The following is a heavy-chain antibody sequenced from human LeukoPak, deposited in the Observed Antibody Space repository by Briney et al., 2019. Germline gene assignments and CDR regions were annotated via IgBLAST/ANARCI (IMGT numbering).Heavy chain of an antibody. V-gene: IGHV3-23*01. CDR3: AKELAATDSYYFDY. D-gene: IGHD6-13*01. CDR1: GLTFSDYT. J-gene: IGHJ4*02. CDR2: ISGSGGYT. Sequence: PGGSLRLSCAASGLTFSDYTMSWVRQAPGKGLEWASTISGSGGYTYYADSVKGRFTISRDNSKNTLYLQMNSLRAEDTAIYYCAKELAATDSYYFDYWGQGTLVTVSS.